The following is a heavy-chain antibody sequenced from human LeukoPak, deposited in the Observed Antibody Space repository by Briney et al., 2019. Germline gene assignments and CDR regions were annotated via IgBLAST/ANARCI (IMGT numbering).Heavy chain of an antibody. V-gene: IGHV3-23*01. CDR3: AKASFLEIAVAGY. CDR2: ISGSDGGT. J-gene: IGHJ4*02. D-gene: IGHD6-19*01. Sequence: GGSLRLSCAASGFTFSSYAMSWVRQAPGKGLEWVSIISGSDGGTYYAVSVKGRFTISRDNSKNTLYLQMNSLRAEDTAVYYCAKASFLEIAVAGYWGQGTLVTVSS. CDR1: GFTFSSYA.